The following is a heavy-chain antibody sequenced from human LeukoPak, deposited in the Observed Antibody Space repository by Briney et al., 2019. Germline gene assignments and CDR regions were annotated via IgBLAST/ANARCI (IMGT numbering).Heavy chain of an antibody. CDR1: GYTFTGYY. Sequence: ASVKVSCKASGYTFTGYYMHWVRKTPGQGLEWMGWINPNTGDTNYGRKFQGRVTMTRDTSINTAYTELRSLRSDDTAVYYCARSRRVGNGEYPDYWGQGTLVTVSS. CDR2: INPNTGDT. V-gene: IGHV1-2*02. CDR3: ARSRRVGNGEYPDY. D-gene: IGHD3-10*01. J-gene: IGHJ4*02.